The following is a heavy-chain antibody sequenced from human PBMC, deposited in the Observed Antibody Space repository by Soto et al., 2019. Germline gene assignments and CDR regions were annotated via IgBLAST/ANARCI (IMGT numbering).Heavy chain of an antibody. CDR2: IIPIFGTA. CDR1: GGTFSSYA. V-gene: IGHV1-69*13. Sequence: SVKVSCKASGGTFSSYAISWVRQAPGQGLEWMGGIIPIFGTANYAQKFQGRVTITADESTSTAYMELSSLRSEDTAVYYCARDDGSSPMYYYYGRDVWGQGTTATVSS. D-gene: IGHD6-6*01. J-gene: IGHJ6*02. CDR3: ARDDGSSPMYYYYGRDV.